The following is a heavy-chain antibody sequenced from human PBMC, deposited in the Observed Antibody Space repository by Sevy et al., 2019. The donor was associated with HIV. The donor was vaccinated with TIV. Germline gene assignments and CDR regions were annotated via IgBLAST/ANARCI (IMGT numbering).Heavy chain of an antibody. J-gene: IGHJ3*02. D-gene: IGHD6-13*01. Sequence: ASVKVSCKASGYTFTSYGISWVRQAPGQGLEWMGWISAYNGNTNYAQKLQGRVTMTTDTSRSTDYMELRSLRSDDTAVYYCGRDRVWRSGSSGGRIDAFDIWGQGTMVTVSS. CDR1: GYTFTSYG. CDR3: GRDRVWRSGSSGGRIDAFDI. CDR2: ISAYNGNT. V-gene: IGHV1-18*01.